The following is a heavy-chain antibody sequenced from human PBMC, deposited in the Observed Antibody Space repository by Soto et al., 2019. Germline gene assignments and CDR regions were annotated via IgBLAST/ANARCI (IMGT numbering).Heavy chain of an antibody. Sequence: QVQLQESGPGLVKPSHTLSLTCTVSGGSISSGGYYWSWIRQHPGKGLEWIGYLYYSGSTYYNPSLKSRGTISVDTSKNQFSLKLSSVTAADTAVYYCARDHLRGGGYEYYYYYGMDVWGKGTTVTVSS. D-gene: IGHD5-12*01. CDR1: GGSISSGGYY. CDR3: ARDHLRGGGYEYYYYYGMDV. J-gene: IGHJ6*04. CDR2: LYYSGST. V-gene: IGHV4-31*03.